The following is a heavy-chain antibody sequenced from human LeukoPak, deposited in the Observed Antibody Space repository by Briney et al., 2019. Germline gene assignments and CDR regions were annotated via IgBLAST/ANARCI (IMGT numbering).Heavy chain of an antibody. CDR2: INHSGST. V-gene: IGHV4-34*01. CDR1: GFTFSTYW. D-gene: IGHD6-13*01. J-gene: IGHJ5*02. Sequence: EPGGSLRLSCAASGFTFSTYWMNWVRQSPGKGLEWIGEINHSGSTYYNPSLKSRVTISLDTSKSQFSLKLTSVTAADTAVYYCARKQGGQLVNTRRWFDPWGQGTLVTVSS. CDR3: ARKQGGQLVNTRRWFDP.